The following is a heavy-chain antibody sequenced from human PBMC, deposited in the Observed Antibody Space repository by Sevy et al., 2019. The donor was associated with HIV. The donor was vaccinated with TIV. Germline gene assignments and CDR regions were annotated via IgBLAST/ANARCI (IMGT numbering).Heavy chain of an antibody. V-gene: IGHV1-69*13. Sequence: ASVKVSCKASGGTFSSYAISWVRQAPGQGLEWMGGIIPIFGTANYAQKFQGRVTITADESTSTAYMELSSLRSEDMAVYYCARGPVGYCTNGVCYPAGFDYWGQGTLVTVSS. J-gene: IGHJ4*02. CDR2: IIPIFGTA. CDR1: GGTFSSYA. D-gene: IGHD2-8*01. CDR3: ARGPVGYCTNGVCYPAGFDY.